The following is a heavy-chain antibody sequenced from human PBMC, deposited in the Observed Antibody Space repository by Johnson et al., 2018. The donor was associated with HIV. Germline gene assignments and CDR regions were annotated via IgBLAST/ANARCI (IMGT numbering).Heavy chain of an antibody. J-gene: IGHJ3*02. CDR3: ASRYGDCGLCAFDI. D-gene: IGHD4-17*01. CDR1: GFTVSSNY. Sequence: VQLVESGGGLIQPGGSLRLSCAASGFTVSSNYMSWVRQAPGKGLEWVSVIYSGGSTYYADSVKGRFTISRDNSKNTLYLQMNSLRAEDTAVYYCASRYGDCGLCAFDIWGQGTMVTVSS. V-gene: IGHV3-53*01. CDR2: IYSGGST.